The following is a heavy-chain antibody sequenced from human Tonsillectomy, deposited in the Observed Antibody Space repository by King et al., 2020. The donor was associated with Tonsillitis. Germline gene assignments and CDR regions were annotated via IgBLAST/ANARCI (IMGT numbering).Heavy chain of an antibody. CDR3: AKAHYYHSSGYYYHY. Sequence: VQLVESGGGLVQPGGSLRLSCAASGFTFSSYAMSWVRQAPGKGLEWVSVIYSGGSSTYYADSVKGRFTISRDDSKNTLYLQLNSLRAEDKAVYYCAKAHYYHSSGYYYHYWGQGTLVTVSS. CDR1: GFTFSSYA. D-gene: IGHD3-22*01. V-gene: IGHV3-23*03. J-gene: IGHJ4*02. CDR2: IYSGGSST.